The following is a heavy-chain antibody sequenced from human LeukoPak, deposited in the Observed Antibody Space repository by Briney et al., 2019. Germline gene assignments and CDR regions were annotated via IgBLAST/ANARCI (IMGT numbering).Heavy chain of an antibody. D-gene: IGHD6-6*01. V-gene: IGHV4-59*01. CDR3: ARKGLGSTSPFGY. Sequence: SETLSLTCTVSGGSISGFYWSWIRQPPGKGLEWIGYIYYSGSTNYNPSLKSRATMSVDMSKNQFSLKLSSVTAADTALYFCARKGLGSTSPFGYWGQGTLVTVSS. J-gene: IGHJ4*02. CDR1: GGSISGFY. CDR2: IYYSGST.